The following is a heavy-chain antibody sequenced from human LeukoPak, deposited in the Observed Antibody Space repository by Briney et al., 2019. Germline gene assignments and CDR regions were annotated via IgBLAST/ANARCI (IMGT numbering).Heavy chain of an antibody. CDR1: GGSISSYY. CDR3: ARDGSTGVDY. CDR2: IYYSGST. Sequence: SETLSLTCTVSGGSISSYYWSWIRQPPGKGLEWIGYIYYSGSTNYNPSLKSRVTISVDTSKNQFSLKLSSVTAADTAVYYCARDGSTGVDYWGQGTLVTVSS. V-gene: IGHV4-59*01. D-gene: IGHD1-14*01. J-gene: IGHJ4*02.